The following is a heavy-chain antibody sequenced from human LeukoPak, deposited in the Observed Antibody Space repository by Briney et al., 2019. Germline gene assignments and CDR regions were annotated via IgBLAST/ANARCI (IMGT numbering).Heavy chain of an antibody. CDR2: INPNSGGT. Sequence: GASVEVSCKASGYTFTGYYMHWVRQAPGQGLEWMGWINPNSGGTNYAQKFQGRVTMTRDTSISTAYMELSRLRSDDTAVYYCARAPIFGVVIRLVDYWGQGTLVTVSS. D-gene: IGHD3-3*01. V-gene: IGHV1-2*02. CDR1: GYTFTGYY. J-gene: IGHJ4*02. CDR3: ARAPIFGVVIRLVDY.